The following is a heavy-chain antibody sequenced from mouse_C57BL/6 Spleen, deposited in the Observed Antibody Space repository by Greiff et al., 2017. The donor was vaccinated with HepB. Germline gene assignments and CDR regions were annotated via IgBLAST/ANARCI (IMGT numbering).Heavy chain of an antibody. Sequence: VQLQQPGTELVKPGASVKLSCKASGYTFTSYWMHWVKQRPGQGLEWIGNINPSNGGTNYNEKFKSKATLTVDKSSSTAYMQLSSLTSEDSAVYYCARNPSHYYGSSWYFDVWGTGTTVTVSS. CDR1: GYTFTSYW. D-gene: IGHD1-1*01. J-gene: IGHJ1*03. V-gene: IGHV1-53*01. CDR3: ARNPSHYYGSSWYFDV. CDR2: INPSNGGT.